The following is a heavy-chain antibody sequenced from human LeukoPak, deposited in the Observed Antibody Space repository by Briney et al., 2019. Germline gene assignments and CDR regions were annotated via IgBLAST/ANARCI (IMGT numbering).Heavy chain of an antibody. V-gene: IGHV4-59*08. J-gene: IGHJ5*02. D-gene: IGHD3-22*01. CDR3: ARHGYYYDSTGEGAFDP. CDR1: GGSISSYY. Sequence: PSETLSLTCTVSGGSISSYYWSWIRQPPGKGLERIGYIYYSGSTNYNPSLKSRVTISVDTSKNQFSLKLSSVTAADTAVYYCARHGYYYDSTGEGAFDPWGQGTLVTVSS. CDR2: IYYSGST.